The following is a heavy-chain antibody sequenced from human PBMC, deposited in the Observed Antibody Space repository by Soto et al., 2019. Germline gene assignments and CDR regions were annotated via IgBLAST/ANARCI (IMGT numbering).Heavy chain of an antibody. J-gene: IGHJ4*02. CDR1: GFSLSSTRVA. D-gene: IGHD6-19*01. CDR2: IYWDDDK. CDR3: AHSVVAGLGYYFDD. V-gene: IGHV2-5*02. Sequence: CGPTLVNPTQTLTLTCTFSGFSLSSTRVAVGWIRQPPGKALEWLALIYWDDDKRYSPFLKSRLTITKDTSKNQVVLTMTNMDPVDTATYYCAHSVVAGLGYYFDDGGQGTLVTVSS.